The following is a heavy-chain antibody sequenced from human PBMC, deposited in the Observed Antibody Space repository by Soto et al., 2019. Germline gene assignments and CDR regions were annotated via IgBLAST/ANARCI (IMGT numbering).Heavy chain of an antibody. CDR3: TTAGYYYDSSGYYYYYYMDV. CDR1: GFTFSNAW. D-gene: IGHD3-22*01. J-gene: IGHJ6*03. Sequence: GGSLRLSCAASGFTFSNAWMSWVRQAPGKGLEWVDRIKSKTDGGTTDYAAPVKGRFTISRDDSKNTLYLQMNSLKTEDTAVYYCTTAGYYYDSSGYYYYYYMDVWGKGTTVTVSS. V-gene: IGHV3-15*01. CDR2: IKSKTDGGTT.